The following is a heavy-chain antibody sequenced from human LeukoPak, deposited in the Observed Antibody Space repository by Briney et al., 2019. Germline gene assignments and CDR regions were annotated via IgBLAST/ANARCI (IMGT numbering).Heavy chain of an antibody. V-gene: IGHV1-8*01. CDR1: GYTFTSYD. Sequence: ASVKVSCKASGYTFTSYDINWVRQAPGQGLEWMGWMNPNSGNTDYAQKFQGRVTMTRNTSISTAYMELSSLRSEDTAVYYCARGAGYYGSGSYYTFDYWGQGTLVTVSS. J-gene: IGHJ4*02. CDR3: ARGAGYYGSGSYYTFDY. D-gene: IGHD3-10*01. CDR2: MNPNSGNT.